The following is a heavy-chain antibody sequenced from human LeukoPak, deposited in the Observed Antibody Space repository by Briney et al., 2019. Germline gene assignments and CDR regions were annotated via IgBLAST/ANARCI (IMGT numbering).Heavy chain of an antibody. CDR2: IYYSGST. CDR1: GGSISSSSYY. CDR3: ARVRVTMRVVADYMYV. Sequence: SETLSLTCTVSGGSISSSSYYWGWIRQPPGKGLEWIGTIYYSGSTYYNPSRKSRVTISVDTPKNQFSLKLSSVTAADTAVYYCARVRVTMRVVADYMYVWGKVTTVTVSS. V-gene: IGHV4-39*07. J-gene: IGHJ6*03. D-gene: IGHD3-22*01.